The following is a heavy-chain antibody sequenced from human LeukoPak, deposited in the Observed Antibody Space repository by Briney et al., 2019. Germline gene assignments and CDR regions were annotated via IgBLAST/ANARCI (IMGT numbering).Heavy chain of an antibody. J-gene: IGHJ4*02. D-gene: IGHD2-2*01. CDR1: GFTFSDYY. CDR2: ISSSSTYT. V-gene: IGHV3-11*06. CDR3: ARVVSRYQRLDY. Sequence: PGGSLRLSCAASGFTFSDYYMSWIRQAPGKGREWVSYISSSSTYTNYADSVKGRFTNSRDNAKNSLYLQRNSMRAEDTSVYYWARVVSRYQRLDYWGQGTLVTVSS.